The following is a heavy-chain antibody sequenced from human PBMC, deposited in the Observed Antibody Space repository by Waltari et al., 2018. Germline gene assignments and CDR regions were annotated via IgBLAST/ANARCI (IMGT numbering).Heavy chain of an antibody. CDR2: IYPCDSDT. D-gene: IGHD4-17*01. V-gene: IGHV5-51*01. CDR3: ARHGTPYGDPYYYYMDV. J-gene: IGHJ6*03. CDR1: GYSFTSYW. Sequence: EVQLVQSGAEVKKPGESLKISCKGSGYSFTSYWIGWVRQMPGKGLEWMGIIYPCDSDTRYSPSFQGQVTISADKSISTAYLQWSSLKASDTAMYYCARHGTPYGDPYYYYMDVWGKGTTVTVSS.